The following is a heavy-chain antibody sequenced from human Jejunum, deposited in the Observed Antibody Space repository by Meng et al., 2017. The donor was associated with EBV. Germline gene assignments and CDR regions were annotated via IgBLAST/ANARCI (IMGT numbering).Heavy chain of an antibody. J-gene: IGHJ4*02. CDR2: IYYSGST. CDR1: GDSIDSRNW. CDR3: VRGGDYCLVY. Sequence: VARPALVQPLGPLSLLSRASGDSIDSRNWWSWFRQSPERGLRWIGEIYYSGSTNYNPSLKSRVTILVDRSENHFSLHLSSVTAADTAVYYCVRGGDYCLVYWGQGTLVTVSS. D-gene: IGHD2-21*02. V-gene: IGHV4-4*03.